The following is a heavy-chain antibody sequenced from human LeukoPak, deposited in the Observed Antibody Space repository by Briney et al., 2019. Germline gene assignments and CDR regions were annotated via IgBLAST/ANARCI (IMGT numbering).Heavy chain of an antibody. D-gene: IGHD6-6*01. CDR1: GFTFSDYY. CDR3: ARDRRLGARNDY. Sequence: PGGSLRLSCAASGFTFSDYYMSWIRQAPGKGLEWVSYISSSGSTIYYADSVKGRFTISRGNAKNSLYLQMNSLRAEDTAVYYCARDRRLGARNDYWGQGTLVTVSS. V-gene: IGHV3-11*01. J-gene: IGHJ4*02. CDR2: ISSSGSTI.